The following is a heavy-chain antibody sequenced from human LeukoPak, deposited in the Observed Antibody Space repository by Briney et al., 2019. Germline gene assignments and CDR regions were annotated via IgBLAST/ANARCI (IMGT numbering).Heavy chain of an antibody. CDR1: GFTFSSYS. Sequence: QTGGSLRLSCAASGFTFSSYSMLWVRQAPGKGLEWVSYISSSSSTIYYADSVKGRFTISRDNAKNSLYLQMNSLTAEDTAVYYCARESFAARWDWGQGTLVTVSS. D-gene: IGHD6-6*01. V-gene: IGHV3-48*04. J-gene: IGHJ4*02. CDR3: ARESFAARWD. CDR2: ISSSSSTI.